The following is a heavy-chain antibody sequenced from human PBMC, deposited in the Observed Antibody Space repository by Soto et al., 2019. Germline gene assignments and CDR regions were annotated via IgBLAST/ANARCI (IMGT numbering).Heavy chain of an antibody. Sequence: EVQLVESGGGVEQPGGSLRLSCAASGFTFSTYDMHWVRQVPGKGLEWVSAIGSAHDPYYLGSVKGRFSISRENAKNSLYLQMNSLTTGDTAVYYCARAYLGRLPRRADYYYALDVWGQGTTVTVSS. D-gene: IGHD1-26*01. V-gene: IGHV3-13*05. CDR3: ARAYLGRLPRRADYYYALDV. J-gene: IGHJ6*02. CDR1: GFTFSTYD. CDR2: IGSAHDP.